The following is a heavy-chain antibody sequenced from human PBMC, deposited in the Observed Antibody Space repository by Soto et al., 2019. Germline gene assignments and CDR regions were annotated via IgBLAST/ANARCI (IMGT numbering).Heavy chain of an antibody. CDR3: ARATNYDYIWGSYRSHPLDY. Sequence: SETLSLTCAVYGGSFSGYYWSWIRQPPGKGLEWIGEINHSGSTNYNPSLKSRVTISVDTSKNQFSLKLSSVTAADTAVYYCARATNYDYIWGSYRSHPLDYWGQGTLVTVS. V-gene: IGHV4-34*01. CDR2: INHSGST. D-gene: IGHD3-16*02. J-gene: IGHJ4*02. CDR1: GGSFSGYY.